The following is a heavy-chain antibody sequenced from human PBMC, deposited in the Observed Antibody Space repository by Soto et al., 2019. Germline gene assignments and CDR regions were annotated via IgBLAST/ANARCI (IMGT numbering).Heavy chain of an antibody. CDR2: IYYTGTT. V-gene: IGHV4-59*08. CDR3: ARQEYTSDWYPFDY. J-gene: IGHJ4*02. Sequence: SETLSLTCTVSGVSLRGSVSRYYWSWIRQPPGKGLEWIGYIYYTGTTNYNSSLKSRVTISTDTSKNQFSLKLSSVTAADTAVYYCARQEYTSDWYPFDYCGQGAPVTVSS. CDR1: GVSLRGSVSRYY. D-gene: IGHD6-19*01.